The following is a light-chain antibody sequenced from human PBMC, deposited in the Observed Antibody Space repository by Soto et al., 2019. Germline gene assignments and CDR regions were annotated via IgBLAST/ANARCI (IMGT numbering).Light chain of an antibody. J-gene: IGLJ1*01. CDR3: CSFAGSYSYV. V-gene: IGLV2-11*01. Sequence: QSVLTQPASVSGSPGQSITISCTGTSSDVGGHNYVSWYQQHPGKAPKLIVYDVTERPSGVPDRFSGSKSGNTASLTISGLQAEEEADYSCCSFAGSYSYVFGNGTKVTVL. CDR2: DVT. CDR1: SSDVGGHNY.